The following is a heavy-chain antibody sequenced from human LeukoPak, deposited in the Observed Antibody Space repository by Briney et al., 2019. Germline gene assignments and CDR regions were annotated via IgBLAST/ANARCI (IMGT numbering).Heavy chain of an antibody. CDR1: GYTFTSYD. D-gene: IGHD3-22*01. CDR2: MNPNSGNT. CDR3: ARVINYYDSSGYYPIDY. Sequence: ASVKVSCKASGYTFTSYDINWVRQATGQRLEWMGWMNPNSGNTGYAQKFQGRVTMTRNTSISTAYMELSSLRSEDTAVYYCARVINYYDSSGYYPIDYWGQGTLVTVSS. J-gene: IGHJ4*02. V-gene: IGHV1-8*01.